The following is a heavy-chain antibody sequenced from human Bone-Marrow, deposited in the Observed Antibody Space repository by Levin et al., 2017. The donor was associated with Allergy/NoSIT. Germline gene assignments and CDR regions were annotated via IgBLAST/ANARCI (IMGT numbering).Heavy chain of an antibody. J-gene: IGHJ4*02. CDR2: VYYTGDT. CDR1: GGSFSDSH. V-gene: IGHV4-34*01. CDR3: AGALSKFDY. Sequence: SQTLSLTCAVSGGSFSDSHWSWIRQSPGKGLEWIAEVYYTGDTDYNPSLESRVTISADTSKGQFSLRLRSVTAADTGVYYCAGALSKFDYWSQGTLVTVAS. D-gene: IGHD4/OR15-4a*01.